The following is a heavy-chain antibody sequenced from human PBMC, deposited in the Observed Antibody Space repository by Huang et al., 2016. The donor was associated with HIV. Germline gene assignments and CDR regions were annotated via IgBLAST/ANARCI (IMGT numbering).Heavy chain of an antibody. V-gene: IGHV3-30*03. CDR2: ISYEGRNK. J-gene: IGHJ1*01. CDR3: ALKGDSSGWEYFRH. Sequence: QVQLVESGGGVVQPGRSLRLSCAASGFIFSNYGMHWVGQAPGKGVEWGARISYEGRNKYYTDSVKGRFSISRDNSKNTLYLQMNSLRAEDTAVYYCALKGDSSGWEYFRHWGQGTLVTVSS. D-gene: IGHD6-19*01. CDR1: GFIFSNYG.